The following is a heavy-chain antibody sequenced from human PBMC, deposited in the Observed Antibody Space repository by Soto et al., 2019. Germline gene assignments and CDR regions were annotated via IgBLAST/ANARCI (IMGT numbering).Heavy chain of an antibody. CDR1: RGSISSGGYY. Sequence: QMQLQESGPGLVRPSQTLSLTCTVSRGSISSGGYYWSWLRYRPEEGLEWIGSIFYSGLFYSGINHYNPSLKSRCSMSVDTSKRQLSLRLRFATVADTAVYYCARGRTFYDPWGQGTLVTVSS. CDR3: ARGRTFYDP. V-gene: IGHV4-31*03. J-gene: IGHJ5*02. CDR2: IFYSGLF.